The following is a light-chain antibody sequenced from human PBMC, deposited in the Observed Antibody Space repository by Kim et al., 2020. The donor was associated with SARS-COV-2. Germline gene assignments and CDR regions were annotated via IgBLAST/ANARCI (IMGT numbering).Light chain of an antibody. Sequence: EIVLTQSPATLSLSPGERATLSCRASQSVSSYLAWYQQKPGQAPRLLIYDASNRATGIPARFSGSGSGTDFTLTISSLEPEDFAVYSNWLTFGGGTKVEI. CDR2: DAS. CDR1: QSVSSY. V-gene: IGKV3-11*01. J-gene: IGKJ4*01. CDR3: WLT.